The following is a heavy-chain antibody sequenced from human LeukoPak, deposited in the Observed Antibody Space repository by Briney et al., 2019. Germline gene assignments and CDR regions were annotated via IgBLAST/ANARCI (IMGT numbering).Heavy chain of an antibody. Sequence: ASVKVSCKASGYTFTSYYMHWVRQAPGQGLEWMGWISAYNGNTNYAQKLQGRVTMTTGTSTSTAYMELRSLRSDDTAVYYCARTLTGYYDSSGYPDYWGQGTLVTVSS. CDR3: ARTLTGYYDSSGYPDY. V-gene: IGHV1-18*04. D-gene: IGHD3-22*01. CDR1: GYTFTSYY. J-gene: IGHJ4*02. CDR2: ISAYNGNT.